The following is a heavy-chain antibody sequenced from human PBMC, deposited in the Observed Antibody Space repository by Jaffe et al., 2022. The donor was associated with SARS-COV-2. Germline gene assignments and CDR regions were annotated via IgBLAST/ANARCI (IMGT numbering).Heavy chain of an antibody. D-gene: IGHD6-6*01. V-gene: IGHV6-1*01. CDR2: TYYRSNWYY. CDR1: GDSVSSNSVA. CDR3: VRYHHSSRWFDP. J-gene: IGHJ5*02. Sequence: QVQLQQSGPGLVKPSQTLSLTCAISGDSVSSNSVAWNWIRQSPSRGLEWLGRTYYRSNWYYDYAASVNSRMTISPDTSKNQFSLQLNSVTPEDTAVYYCVRYHHSSRWFDPWGQGTLVTVSS.